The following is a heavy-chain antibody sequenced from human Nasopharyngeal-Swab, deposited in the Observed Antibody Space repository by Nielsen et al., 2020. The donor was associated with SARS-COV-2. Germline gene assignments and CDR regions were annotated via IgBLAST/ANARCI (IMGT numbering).Heavy chain of an antibody. CDR2: ISGSGGGT. Sequence: GESLKISCAASGFTFSSYAMSWVRQAPGKGLEWVSAISGSGGGTYYADSVKGRFTISRDNSKNTLYLQMNSLRAEDTAVYYCAKDVSSSWYRGYYGMDVWGQGTTVTVSS. CDR1: GFTFSSYA. J-gene: IGHJ6*02. CDR3: AKDVSSSWYRGYYGMDV. D-gene: IGHD6-13*01. V-gene: IGHV3-23*01.